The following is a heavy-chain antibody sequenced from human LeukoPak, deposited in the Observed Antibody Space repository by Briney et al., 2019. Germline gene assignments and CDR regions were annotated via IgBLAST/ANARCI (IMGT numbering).Heavy chain of an antibody. J-gene: IGHJ4*02. Sequence: PGGSLRLSCTASGFTFGNYWMHWVRQAPGKGLVWVSHINTDGSDTDYADSVKGRFTISRDNAKNTLYLQMNSLRAEDMAVYYCTTSLPHIVDVTTSDGGNWGQGTLVTVSS. CDR1: GFTFGNYW. CDR2: INTDGSDT. V-gene: IGHV3-74*01. CDR3: TTSLPHIVDVTTSDGGN. D-gene: IGHD2-21*02.